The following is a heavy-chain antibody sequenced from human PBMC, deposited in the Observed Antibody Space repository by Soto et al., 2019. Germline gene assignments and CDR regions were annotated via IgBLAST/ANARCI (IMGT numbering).Heavy chain of an antibody. CDR2: VYYSGST. CDR1: GGSISSGSYY. V-gene: IGHV4-39*01. Sequence: PSETMSLTCTVSGGSISSGSYYWDWIRQPPGKGLEWIGNVYYSGSTNYNPSLESRVTISVDTSKNQFSLKLSSVTAADTAVYNCARLTDSYYTFDAFDIWGQGTMVTV. J-gene: IGHJ3*02. D-gene: IGHD3-22*01. CDR3: ARLTDSYYTFDAFDI.